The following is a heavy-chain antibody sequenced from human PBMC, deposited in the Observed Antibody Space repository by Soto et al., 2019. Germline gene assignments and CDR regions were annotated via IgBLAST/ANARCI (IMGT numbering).Heavy chain of an antibody. J-gene: IGHJ4*02. CDR2: INYSGST. V-gene: IGHV4-39*01. CDR1: GSSIRHNSYY. D-gene: IGHD1-26*01. CDR3: ARLWEGTRPPDS. Sequence: QLQLQESGPGLVKPSETLSLTCTVSGSSIRHNSYYWGWIRQSPGKGLEWIGSINYSGSTYYNPSLKSQVTIAADTSKTQISLKLSSVTAADTAVYSCARLWEGTRPPDSWGQGTLVTVSS.